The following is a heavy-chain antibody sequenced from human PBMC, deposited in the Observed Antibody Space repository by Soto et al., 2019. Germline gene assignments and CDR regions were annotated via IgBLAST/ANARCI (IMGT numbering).Heavy chain of an antibody. V-gene: IGHV4-4*07. J-gene: IGHJ4*02. CDR1: GGSINNYY. CDR3: ARGGQDFWSGPFDY. D-gene: IGHD3-3*01. Sequence: QGQLQESGPGLVKPSETLSLTCTVSGGSINNYYCNWIRQPAGQGLEWIGRIDTSGSTNYHPTLNSRVTMSVDTSKQEFSLKLSSVTAADTALYYCARGGQDFWSGPFDYWGRGALVTVSS. CDR2: IDTSGST.